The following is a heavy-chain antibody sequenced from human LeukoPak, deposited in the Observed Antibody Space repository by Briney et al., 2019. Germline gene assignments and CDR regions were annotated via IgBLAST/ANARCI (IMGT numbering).Heavy chain of an antibody. J-gene: IGHJ4*02. V-gene: IGHV4-39*01. CDR1: GGSISIVIYY. Sequence: SETLSLTCTVCGGSISIVIYYWGWIRLPPGKGLEWIGSIYYNGNTYYNPSLMSRVTISADTSKNQFSLKLSSVTAADTAVYYCARKGVAVAGNFDYWGQGTLVTVS. D-gene: IGHD6-19*01. CDR3: ARKGVAVAGNFDY. CDR2: IYYNGNT.